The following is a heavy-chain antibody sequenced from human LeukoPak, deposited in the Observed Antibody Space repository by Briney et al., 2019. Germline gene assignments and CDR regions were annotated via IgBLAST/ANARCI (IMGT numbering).Heavy chain of an antibody. CDR2: ISGSGGST. Sequence: GGSLRLSCAASGFTFSSYAMSWVRQAPGKGLEWVSAISGSGGSTYYADSVKGRFTIYRDNSKNTLYLQMNSLRAEDTAVYYCASLGYCSSTSCYRVLYYWGQGTLVTVSS. CDR1: GFTFSSYA. V-gene: IGHV3-23*01. J-gene: IGHJ4*02. CDR3: ASLGYCSSTSCYRVLYY. D-gene: IGHD2-2*01.